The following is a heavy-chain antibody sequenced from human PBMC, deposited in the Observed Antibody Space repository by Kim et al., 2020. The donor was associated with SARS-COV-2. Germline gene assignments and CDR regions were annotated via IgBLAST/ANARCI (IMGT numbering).Heavy chain of an antibody. CDR3: ARDRDWNSWAFDI. Sequence: ADSVKGRFTIPRDSSKNTLYLQMKSRRAEDTAVYYCARDRDWNSWAFDIWGQGTMVTVSS. V-gene: IGHV3-53*01. J-gene: IGHJ3*02. D-gene: IGHD1-7*01.